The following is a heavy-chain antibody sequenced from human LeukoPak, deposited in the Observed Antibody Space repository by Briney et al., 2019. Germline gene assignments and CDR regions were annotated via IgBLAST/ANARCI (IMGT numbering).Heavy chain of an antibody. CDR2: INSDGSST. V-gene: IGHV3-74*01. D-gene: IGHD3-22*01. J-gene: IGHJ4*02. Sequence: GGSLRISCAASGFTFSSYWMHWVRQAPGKGLVWVSRINSDGSSTSYADSVKGRFTISRDNAKNTLYLQMNSLRAEDTAVYYCARGSAGWWLLIDSPDYWGQGTLVTVSS. CDR1: GFTFSSYW. CDR3: ARGSAGWWLLIDSPDY.